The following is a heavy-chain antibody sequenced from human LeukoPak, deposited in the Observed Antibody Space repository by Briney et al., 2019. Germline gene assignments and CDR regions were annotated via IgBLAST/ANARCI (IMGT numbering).Heavy chain of an antibody. CDR3: ARFYYGSGSYHYYMDV. CDR1: GYTFTSYG. Sequence: GASVKASCKASGYTFTSYGISWVRQAPGQGLEWMGWISAYNGNTNYAQKLQGRVTMTTDTSTSTAYMELRSLRSDDTAVYYCARFYYGSGSYHYYMDVWGKGTTVTVSS. D-gene: IGHD3-10*01. CDR2: ISAYNGNT. V-gene: IGHV1-18*01. J-gene: IGHJ6*03.